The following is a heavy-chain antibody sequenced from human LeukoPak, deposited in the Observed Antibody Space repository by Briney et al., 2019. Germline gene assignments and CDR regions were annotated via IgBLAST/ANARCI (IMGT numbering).Heavy chain of an antibody. V-gene: IGHV3-7*01. J-gene: IGHJ4*02. CDR1: GFILSTYW. CDR2: IKQDGSEK. Sequence: GGSLRLSCAASGFILSTYWMSWVRQAPGKGLEWVANIKQDGSEKYHVDSVKGRFTISRDNAKNSLYLQMNSLRPEDTALYYCTTGGLRYFRLDYWGQGTLVTVSS. D-gene: IGHD3-9*01. CDR3: TTGGLRYFRLDY.